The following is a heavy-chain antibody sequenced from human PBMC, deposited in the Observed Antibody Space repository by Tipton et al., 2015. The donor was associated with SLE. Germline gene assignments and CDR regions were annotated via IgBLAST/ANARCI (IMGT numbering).Heavy chain of an antibody. Sequence: TLSLTCTVSGGSISSSNYYWGWIRQPPGKGLEWIGIIYYTGKTYYNPSLKSRVSISEDTSKNQFSLRLSPVTAADTAVYYCGRLPRPTRTERNDNVWGRYREEGYYFDSWGQGMLVTVSS. CDR2: IYYTGKT. CDR3: GRLPRPTRTERNDNVWGRYREEGYYFDS. D-gene: IGHD3-16*02. V-gene: IGHV4-39*01. J-gene: IGHJ4*02. CDR1: GGSISSSNYY.